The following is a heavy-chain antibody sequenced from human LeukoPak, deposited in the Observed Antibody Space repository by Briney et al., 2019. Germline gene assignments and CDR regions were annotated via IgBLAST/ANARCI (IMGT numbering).Heavy chain of an antibody. CDR2: ISSSGSTI. J-gene: IGHJ4*02. Sequence: GGSLRLSCAASGFTFSSYEMNWVRQAPGKGLEWVSYISSSGSTIYYADSVKGRFTISRDNAKNSLCLQMNSLRAEDTAVYYCARDGPAMVTRGDYWGQGTLVTVSS. CDR3: ARDGPAMVTRGDY. CDR1: GFTFSSYE. V-gene: IGHV3-48*03. D-gene: IGHD5-18*01.